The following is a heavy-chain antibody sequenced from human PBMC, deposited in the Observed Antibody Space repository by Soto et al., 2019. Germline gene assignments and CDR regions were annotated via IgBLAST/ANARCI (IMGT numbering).Heavy chain of an antibody. V-gene: IGHV4-30-2*01. D-gene: IGHD4-17*01. CDR2: IYHSGGT. J-gene: IGHJ5*02. Sequence: TLSLPCAVSVGPITSVVYSWSWIRQPPGKVLEWIGYIYHSGGTYYNPSLKSRVTLSIDRTKKQFSLKLKSVTAADTAVYFCARAMTTSGWFDTWGQGTLVTVSS. CDR3: ARAMTTSGWFDT. CDR1: VGPITSVVYS.